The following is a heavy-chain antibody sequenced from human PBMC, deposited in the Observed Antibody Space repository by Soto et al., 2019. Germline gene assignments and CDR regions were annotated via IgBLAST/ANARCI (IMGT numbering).Heavy chain of an antibody. CDR2: IYHSGSA. V-gene: IGHV4-30-2*01. Sequence: SETLSLTCAVSGGSIISGGYSRSWIRRPPGKGLEWIGYIYHSGSASYNPSLKSRVTISVDGSKNHFSLQLTSVTAADTAVYYCARGRLLPAVNFDYWGQGAQVTVSS. D-gene: IGHD2-2*01. J-gene: IGHJ4*02. CDR1: GGSIISGGYS. CDR3: ARGRLLPAVNFDY.